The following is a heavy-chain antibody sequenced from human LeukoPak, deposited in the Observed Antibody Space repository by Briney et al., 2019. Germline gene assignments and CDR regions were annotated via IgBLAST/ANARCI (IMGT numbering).Heavy chain of an antibody. D-gene: IGHD3-3*01. Sequence: SVKVSCKASGGTFSSYAISWVRQAPGQGLEWMGRIIPILGIANYAQKFQGRVTITADKSTSTAYMELSSLRSEDTAVYYCARGRTDFWSGYYTNPYYFDYWGQGTLVTVSS. J-gene: IGHJ4*02. CDR1: GGTFSSYA. CDR3: ARGRTDFWSGYYTNPYYFDY. CDR2: IIPILGIA. V-gene: IGHV1-69*04.